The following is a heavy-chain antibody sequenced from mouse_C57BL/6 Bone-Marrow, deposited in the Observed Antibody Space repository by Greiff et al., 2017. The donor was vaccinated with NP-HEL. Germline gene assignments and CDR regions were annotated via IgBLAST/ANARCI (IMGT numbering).Heavy chain of an antibody. CDR1: GYSITSGYY. V-gene: IGHV3-6*01. J-gene: IGHJ3*01. CDR2: ISYDGSN. CDR3: ARGWLAY. Sequence: EVQLVESGPGLVKPSQSLSLTCSVTGYSITSGYYWNWIRQFPGNKLEWMGYISYDGSNNYNPSLKNRISITRDTSKNQFFLKLNSVTTEDTATYYCARGWLAYWGQGTLVTVSA.